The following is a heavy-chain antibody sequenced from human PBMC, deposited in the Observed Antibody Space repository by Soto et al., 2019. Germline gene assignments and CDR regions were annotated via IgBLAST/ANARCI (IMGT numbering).Heavy chain of an antibody. J-gene: IGHJ4*02. CDR3: ARGALYSSSWYDY. V-gene: IGHV4-34*01. D-gene: IGHD6-13*01. CDR2: INHSGST. CDR1: GGSFSGYY. Sequence: SETLSLTCAVYGGSFSGYYWSWIRQPPGKGLEWIGEINHSGSTNYNPSLKSRVTISVDTSKNQFSLKLSSVTAADTAVYYCARGALYSSSWYDYWGQGTLVTVS.